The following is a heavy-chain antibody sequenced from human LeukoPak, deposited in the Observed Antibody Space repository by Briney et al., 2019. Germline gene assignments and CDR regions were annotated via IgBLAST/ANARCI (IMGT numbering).Heavy chain of an antibody. J-gene: IGHJ4*02. D-gene: IGHD4-17*01. V-gene: IGHV3-66*01. Sequence: PGGSLRLSCAASGFTFSSYAMSWVRQAPGKGLEWVSVIYSGGRTYYADSVKGRFTISRDNSKNTLYLQMNSLRVADTAVYYCASRTVGDYPYFDHWGQGTLVIVSS. CDR2: IYSGGRT. CDR1: GFTFSSYA. CDR3: ASRTVGDYPYFDH.